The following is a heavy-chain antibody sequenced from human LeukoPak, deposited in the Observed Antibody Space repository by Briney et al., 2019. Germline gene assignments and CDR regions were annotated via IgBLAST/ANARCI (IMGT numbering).Heavy chain of an antibody. D-gene: IGHD1-26*01. CDR3: AKALISRWWELLSSYYYYMDV. J-gene: IGHJ6*03. CDR1: GFTFSSYG. Sequence: GSLRLSRAASGFTFSSYGMHWVRQAPGKGLEWVAFIRYDGSNKYYADSVKGRFTISRDNSKNTLYLQMNSLRAEDTAVYYCAKALISRWWELLSSYYYYMDVWGKGTTVTISS. V-gene: IGHV3-30*02. CDR2: IRYDGSNK.